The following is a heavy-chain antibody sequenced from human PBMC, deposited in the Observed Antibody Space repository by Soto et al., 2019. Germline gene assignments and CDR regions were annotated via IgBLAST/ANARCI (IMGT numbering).Heavy chain of an antibody. J-gene: IGHJ4*02. CDR2: MSPDSGNA. CDR3: EVTTGY. V-gene: IGHV1-8*01. Sequence: QVQVVQSRAEVKKPGASVRVSCKTSGYTFTDYDINWVRQATGQGLEWMGWMSPDSGNAGYAQQFQGRVTMTRSTSISIAYMELSSLRSEDTAVYYCEVTTGYWGQGTMVTVSS. CDR1: GYTFTDYD. D-gene: IGHD2-21*02.